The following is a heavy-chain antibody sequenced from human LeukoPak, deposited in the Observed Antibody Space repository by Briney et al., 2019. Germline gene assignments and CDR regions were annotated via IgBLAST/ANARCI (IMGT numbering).Heavy chain of an antibody. J-gene: IGHJ4*02. CDR1: GYTFTKYV. V-gene: IGHV1-3*01. CDR2: INAGNGDT. Sequence: ASVKVSCKASGYTFTKYVVHWVRQAPGQRPEWMGWINAGNGDTKYSRNFQDRVTITRDTSANTAYMELSSLTSEDTALYYCARDDCGDTCYPGGYWGQGTLVAVSS. D-gene: IGHD2-21*01. CDR3: ARDDCGDTCYPGGY.